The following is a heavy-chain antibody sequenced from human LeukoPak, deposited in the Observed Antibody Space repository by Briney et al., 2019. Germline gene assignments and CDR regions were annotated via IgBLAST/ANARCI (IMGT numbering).Heavy chain of an antibody. V-gene: IGHV3-53*01. J-gene: IGHJ2*01. CDR1: GFTVSTKY. CDR3: ARVGDHFHWNLDL. D-gene: IGHD3-3*02. Sequence: GGSLRLSCAASGFTVSTKYMNWVRQAPGKGLEWVSIIYSGATTYYADSVKGGFTLSRETFKKTVSLQMNSLRAEDTAVYFCARVGDHFHWNLDLWGRGTLVTVSS. CDR2: IYSGATT.